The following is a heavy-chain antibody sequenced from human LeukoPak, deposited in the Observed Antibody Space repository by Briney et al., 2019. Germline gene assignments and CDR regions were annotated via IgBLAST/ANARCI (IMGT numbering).Heavy chain of an antibody. CDR1: GGSFSGYY. CDR2: INHSGST. J-gene: IGHJ4*02. CDR3: ASEGDIGVAY. Sequence: SETPSLTCAVYGGSFSGYYWSWIRQPPGKGLEWIGEINHSGSTNYNSSLKSRVTISVDTSKNQFSLKLSSLTAADTAVYYCASEGDIGVAYWGQGTLVTVSS. V-gene: IGHV4-34*01. D-gene: IGHD2-21*01.